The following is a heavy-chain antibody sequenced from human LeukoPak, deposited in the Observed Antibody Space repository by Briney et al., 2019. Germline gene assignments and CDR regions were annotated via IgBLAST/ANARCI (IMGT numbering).Heavy chain of an antibody. V-gene: IGHV3-33*01. D-gene: IGHD2-15*01. J-gene: IGHJ4*02. CDR1: GFTFSAHG. CDR3: ARDEYDCVGGSCSIDF. Sequence: GGSLRLSCAASGFTFSAHGMQWVRQAPGKGLEWVAVIYYDGIKKYYADSVKGRFTISRDNSKNTLYLRMNSLRAEDTAVYFCARDEYDCVGGSCSIDFWGQRTLVTVSS. CDR2: IYYDGIKK.